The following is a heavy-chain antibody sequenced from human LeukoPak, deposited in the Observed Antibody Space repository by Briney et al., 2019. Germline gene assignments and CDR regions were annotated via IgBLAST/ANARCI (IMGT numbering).Heavy chain of an antibody. CDR1: GFIFNDYT. J-gene: IGHJ6*03. CDR3: AKDGAGSSLYMDV. CDR2: INSDGSST. V-gene: IGHV3-74*01. D-gene: IGHD6-6*01. Sequence: GGSLRLSCAGSGFIFNDYTMHWVRQAPGKGLVWVSRINSDGSSTSYADSVKGRFTISRDNAKNTLYLQMNSLRAEDTAMYYCAKDGAGSSLYMDVWGKGTTVTVSS.